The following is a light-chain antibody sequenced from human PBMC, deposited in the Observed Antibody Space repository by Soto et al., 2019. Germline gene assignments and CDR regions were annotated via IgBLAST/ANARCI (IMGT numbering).Light chain of an antibody. CDR3: QQYGGSPLT. CDR2: GAS. Sequence: EIVLTQSPGTLSLSPGEGATLSCRTSQSISSSYLSWFQQRPGQAPRVLIYGASNRASGIPDRFSGSGSGTDFTLTISSLEPEDFAVYYCQQYGGSPLTFGPGTKVEIK. J-gene: IGKJ3*01. CDR1: QSISSSY. V-gene: IGKV3-20*01.